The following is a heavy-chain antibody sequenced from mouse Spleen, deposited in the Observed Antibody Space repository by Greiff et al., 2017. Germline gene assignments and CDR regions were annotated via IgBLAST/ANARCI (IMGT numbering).Heavy chain of an antibody. CDR1: GFSLTSYG. CDR3: ARQGGKENAMDY. Sequence: QVQLKETGPGLVAPSQSLSITCTVSGFSLTSYGVHWVRQPPGKGLEWLVVIWSDGSTNYNSALKSRLSISKDNSKSQVFLKMNSLQTDDTAMYYCARQGGKENAMDYWGQGTSVTVSS. CDR2: IWSDGST. V-gene: IGHV2-6-1*01. D-gene: IGHD1-1*02. J-gene: IGHJ4*01.